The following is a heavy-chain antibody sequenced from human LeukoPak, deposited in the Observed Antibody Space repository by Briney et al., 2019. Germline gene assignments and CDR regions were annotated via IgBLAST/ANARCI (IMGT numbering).Heavy chain of an antibody. CDR3: ARDADVWFGDFDY. D-gene: IGHD3-10*01. J-gene: IGHJ4*02. CDR2: IYYSGST. V-gene: IGHV4-59*01. CDR1: GGSISSYY. Sequence: PSETLSLTCTVSGGSISSYYWSWIRQPPGKGLEWIGYIYYSGSTNYNPSLKSRVTISVDTSKNQFSLKLSSVTAADTAVYYCARDADVWFGDFDYWGQGTLVTVSS.